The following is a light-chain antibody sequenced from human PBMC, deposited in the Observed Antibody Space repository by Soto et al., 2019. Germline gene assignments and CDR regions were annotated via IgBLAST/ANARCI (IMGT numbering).Light chain of an antibody. CDR2: EVS. J-gene: IGKJ2*01. Sequence: DVVMTPTPLSLSVTAGQPASISCKSSQTLLRRDGKTYLYWYLQKPGQPPQLRMSEVSNRFSGVQDKVSGTGSGTYFTLEIGRVEAEGVGVYYCMQSIRLPYTFGQGNKLEIK. V-gene: IGKV2D-29*01. CDR3: MQSIRLPYT. CDR1: QTLLRRDGKTY.